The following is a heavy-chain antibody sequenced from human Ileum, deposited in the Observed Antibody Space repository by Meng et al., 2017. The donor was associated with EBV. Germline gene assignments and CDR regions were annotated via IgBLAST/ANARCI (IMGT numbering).Heavy chain of an antibody. Sequence: ITGKGAGPPVVKPTQTLTLTCSFSGFSLSTNGVSVGWSRQPAEKVLEFLPIIYYADNQRYIPSVKARLTITRATAKCQVVIAMTNMDPVDTATYYCAHKPSGEDFFDYWGQGTLVTASS. CDR1: GFSLSTNGVS. J-gene: IGHJ4*02. D-gene: IGHD3-16*01. V-gene: IGHV2-5*02. CDR3: AHKPSGEDFFDY. CDR2: IYYADNQ.